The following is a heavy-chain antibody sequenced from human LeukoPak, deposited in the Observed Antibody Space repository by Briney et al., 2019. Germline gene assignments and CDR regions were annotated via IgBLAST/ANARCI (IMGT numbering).Heavy chain of an antibody. V-gene: IGHV3-23*01. Sequence: GGSLRLSCTASGSTFSSDAMAWVRQAPGKGLEWLSSITGSGDATYYADYVKGRFTISRDNSKNTLYLQMNSLRAEDTAVYYCANKPAGFDPWGQGTLVTVSS. D-gene: IGHD1-14*01. CDR3: ANKPAGFDP. J-gene: IGHJ5*02. CDR2: ITGSGDAT. CDR1: GSTFSSDA.